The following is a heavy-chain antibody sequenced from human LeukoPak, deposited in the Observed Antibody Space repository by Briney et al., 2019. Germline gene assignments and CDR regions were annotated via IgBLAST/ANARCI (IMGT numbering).Heavy chain of an antibody. CDR2: ITASGGNT. Sequence: GRSLRLSCAASGFTFSSYAMGWVRQAPGKGLEWVSAITASGGNTYYADSVKGRSTISRDNSKNTLYLQVNSLRAEDTAVYYCAKGNGYSYGRYYFDYWGQGTLVTVSS. CDR3: AKGNGYSYGRYYFDY. V-gene: IGHV3-23*01. J-gene: IGHJ4*02. D-gene: IGHD5-18*01. CDR1: GFTFSSYA.